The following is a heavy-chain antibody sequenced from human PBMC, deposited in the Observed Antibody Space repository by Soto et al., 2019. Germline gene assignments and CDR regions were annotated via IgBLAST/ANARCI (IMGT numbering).Heavy chain of an antibody. CDR1: GFTFSSYG. Sequence: QVQLVESGGGVVQPGGSLRLSCAASGFTFSSYGMHWVRQAPGKGLEWVAVISYDGSNKYYADSVKGRFTISRDNSKNTLYLQMNSLRAEDTAVYYCAKDGYGSGYYHPHSIDYWGQGTLVTVSS. J-gene: IGHJ4*02. D-gene: IGHD3-3*01. CDR2: ISYDGSNK. CDR3: AKDGYGSGYYHPHSIDY. V-gene: IGHV3-30*18.